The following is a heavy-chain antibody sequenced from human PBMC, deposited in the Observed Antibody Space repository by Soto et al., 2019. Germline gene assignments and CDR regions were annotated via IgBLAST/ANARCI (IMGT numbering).Heavy chain of an antibody. Sequence: GGSLRLSCAASGFTFSSYAMSWVRQAPGKGLEWVSAISGSGGSTYYADSVKGRFTISRDNSKNTLYLQMNSLRAEDTAVYYCAKXLPLTYYYDSSGRFFDYWGQGTLVTVSS. CDR3: AKXLPLTYYYDSSGRFFDY. CDR1: GFTFSSYA. CDR2: ISGSGGST. D-gene: IGHD3-22*01. V-gene: IGHV3-23*01. J-gene: IGHJ4*02.